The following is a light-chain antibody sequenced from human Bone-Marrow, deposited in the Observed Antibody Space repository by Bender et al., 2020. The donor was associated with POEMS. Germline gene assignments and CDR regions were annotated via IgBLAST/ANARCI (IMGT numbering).Light chain of an antibody. CDR1: KLGERY. CDR2: EEN. CDR3: QAWDSSTVV. J-gene: IGLJ2*01. Sequence: LTQPASVSGSPGQTASITCSGDKLGERYPCWYQQKPGQSPVLVIEEENSRPPTRTPGLFCGTIGGTAATLTIRGTQATEEADYCCQAWDSSTVVFGRGTKLTVL. V-gene: IGLV3-1*01.